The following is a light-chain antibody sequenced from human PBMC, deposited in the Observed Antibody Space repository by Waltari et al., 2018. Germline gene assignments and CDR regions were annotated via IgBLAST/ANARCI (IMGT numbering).Light chain of an antibody. V-gene: IGLV3-21*04. J-gene: IGLJ2*01. Sequence: SYVLTQPPSVSVAPGKTARITCGGNNIGRKSVPWYQQKPGQAPVLVIYYDSDRPSGIPERFSGSNSGNTATLTISRVEAGDEADYYCQVWDSSSDHLVFGGGTKLTVL. CDR1: NIGRKS. CDR2: YDS. CDR3: QVWDSSSDHLV.